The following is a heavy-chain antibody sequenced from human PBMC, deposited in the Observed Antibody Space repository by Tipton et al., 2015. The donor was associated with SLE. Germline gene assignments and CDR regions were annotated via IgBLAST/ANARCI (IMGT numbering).Heavy chain of an antibody. CDR3: ARGRLLEWLSTYYYYYGMDV. D-gene: IGHD3-3*01. J-gene: IGHJ6*02. CDR2: INHSGST. Sequence: LRLSCTVSGGSISSSSYSWSWIRQSPGKGLEWIGEINHSGSTNYNPSLKSRVTISVDTSKIQFSLKLSSVTAADTAVYYCARGRLLEWLSTYYYYYGMDVWGHGTTVTVSS. V-gene: IGHV4-39*07. CDR1: GGSISSSSYS.